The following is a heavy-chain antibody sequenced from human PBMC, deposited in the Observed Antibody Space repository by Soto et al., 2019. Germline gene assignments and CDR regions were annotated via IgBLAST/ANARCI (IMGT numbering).Heavy chain of an antibody. CDR3: ARDLFITGTTKAFDY. Sequence: GGSLRLSCAASGFTFSSYAMHWVRQAPGKGLEWVAVISYDGSNKYYADSVKGRFTISRDNSKNTLYLQMNSLRAEDTAVYYCARDLFITGTTKAFDYRGQGTLVTVSS. J-gene: IGHJ4*02. CDR2: ISYDGSNK. D-gene: IGHD1-7*01. CDR1: GFTFSSYA. V-gene: IGHV3-30-3*01.